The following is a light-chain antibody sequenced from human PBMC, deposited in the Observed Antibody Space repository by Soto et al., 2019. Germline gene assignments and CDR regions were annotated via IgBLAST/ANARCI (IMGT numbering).Light chain of an antibody. CDR2: GAS. V-gene: IGKV3-15*01. CDR1: QSVSST. J-gene: IGKJ1*01. CDR3: QQYNNWPRT. Sequence: EIVMTQSPATLSVSPGERATLSCRASQSVSSTLAWYQQKPGQAPRLLIYGASTRATGIPARLSGSGSGTEFILTISSLQSEDFAVYYCQQYNNWPRTFGQGTKVEIK.